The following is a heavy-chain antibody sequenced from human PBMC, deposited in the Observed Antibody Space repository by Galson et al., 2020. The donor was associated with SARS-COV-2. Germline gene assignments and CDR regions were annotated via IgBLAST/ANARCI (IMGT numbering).Heavy chain of an antibody. J-gene: IGHJ4*02. D-gene: IGHD6-19*01. CDR1: GFTFSSYA. Sequence: TGGSLRLSCAASGFTFSSYAMHWVRQAPGKGLVWVAVISYDGSNKYYADSVKGRFTISRDNSKNTLYLQMNSLRAEDTAVYYCAREMLAAVAGGFDYWGQGTLVTVSS. V-gene: IGHV3-30-3*01. CDR2: ISYDGSNK. CDR3: AREMLAAVAGGFDY.